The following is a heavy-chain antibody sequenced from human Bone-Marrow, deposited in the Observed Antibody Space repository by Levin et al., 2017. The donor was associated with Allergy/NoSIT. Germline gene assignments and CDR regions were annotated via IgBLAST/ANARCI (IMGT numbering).Heavy chain of an antibody. V-gene: IGHV4-59*01. CDR2: IYYTGST. CDR3: ARSRRMITQPLDY. J-gene: IGHJ4*02. D-gene: IGHD3-22*01. CDR1: GGSITTYY. Sequence: SETLSLSCNVSGGSITTYYWNWVRQAPGKGLEWIGHIYYTGSTNYNPSFKSRVTISSDTSNNQFSLKLTSVTAADTAIYYCARSRRMITQPLDYWGQGALVTVSS.